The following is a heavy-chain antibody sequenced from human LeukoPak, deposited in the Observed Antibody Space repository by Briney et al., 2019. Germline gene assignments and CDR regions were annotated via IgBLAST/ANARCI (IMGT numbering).Heavy chain of an antibody. CDR2: ISGSGGST. CDR1: GFTFSSYA. D-gene: IGHD3-22*01. J-gene: IGHJ2*01. CDR3: ARRDSSGYYTNWYFDL. V-gene: IGHV3-23*01. Sequence: GGSLRLSCAASGFTFSSYAMSWVRQAPGKGLEWVSAISGSGGSTYYADSVKGRFTISRDNSKNTLYLQMNSLRAEDTAVYYCARRDSSGYYTNWYFDLWGRGTLVTVSS.